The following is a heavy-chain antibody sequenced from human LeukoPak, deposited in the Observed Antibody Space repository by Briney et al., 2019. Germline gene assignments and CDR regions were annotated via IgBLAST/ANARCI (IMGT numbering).Heavy chain of an antibody. Sequence: GGSVRLSCAASGFAFSSYSMNWVRQAPGKGLEWVSSISSSSSYIYYADSVKGRFTISRDISTNTLYLQMNTLRADDTAVYFCARDLMATIYYYYGMDVWGRGTTVSVSS. V-gene: IGHV3-21*01. D-gene: IGHD5-24*01. J-gene: IGHJ6*02. CDR2: ISSSSSYI. CDR1: GFAFSSYS. CDR3: ARDLMATIYYYYGMDV.